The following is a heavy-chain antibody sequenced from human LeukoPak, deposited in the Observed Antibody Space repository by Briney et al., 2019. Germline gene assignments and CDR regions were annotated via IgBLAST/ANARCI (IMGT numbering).Heavy chain of an antibody. Sequence: GGSLRLSCAASGFTFSSYAMSWVRQAPGKGLEWVSAISGSGGSTYYADSVKGRFTISRDNSKNTLYLQMNSLRAEDTAVYYCSRVNWGSLLNYFDYWGQGTLVTLSS. CDR3: SRVNWGSLLNYFDY. CDR1: GFTFSSYA. CDR2: ISGSGGST. D-gene: IGHD7-27*01. J-gene: IGHJ4*02. V-gene: IGHV3-23*01.